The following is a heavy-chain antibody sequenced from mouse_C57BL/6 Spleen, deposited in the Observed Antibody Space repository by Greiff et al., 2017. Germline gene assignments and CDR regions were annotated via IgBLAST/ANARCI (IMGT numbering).Heavy chain of an antibody. J-gene: IGHJ3*01. V-gene: IGHV1-80*01. CDR1: GYAFSSYW. Sequence: VQLQQSGAELVKPGASVKISCKASGYAFSSYWMNWVKQRPGKGLEWIGQIYPGDGDTNYNGKFKGKATLTADKSSSTAYMQLSSLTSEDSAVYFCGRWGDGYYAAWFAYWGQGTLVTVSA. CDR2: IYPGDGDT. CDR3: GRWGDGYYAAWFAY. D-gene: IGHD2-3*01.